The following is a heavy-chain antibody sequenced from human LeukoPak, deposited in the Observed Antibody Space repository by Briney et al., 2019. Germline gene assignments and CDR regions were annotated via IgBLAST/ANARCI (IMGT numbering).Heavy chain of an antibody. CDR2: IKGDGSEM. Sequence: GGSLRLSCAASGFTFNSYWMHWVRLVPGKGLVWISCIKGDGSEMRYEGSVKGRFTISRDNSKNTLYLQMNSLRAEDTAVYYCAKLWGGNRYYYYGMDVWGQGTTVTVSS. CDR3: AKLWGGNRYYYYGMDV. CDR1: GFTFNSYW. V-gene: IGHV3-74*01. D-gene: IGHD3-16*02. J-gene: IGHJ6*02.